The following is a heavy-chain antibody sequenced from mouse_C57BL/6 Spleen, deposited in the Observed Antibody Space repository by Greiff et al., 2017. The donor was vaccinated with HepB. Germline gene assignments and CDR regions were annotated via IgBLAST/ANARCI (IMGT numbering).Heavy chain of an antibody. CDR2: ISNGGGST. Sequence: EVQLVESGGGLVQPGGSLKLSCAASGFTFSDYYMYWVRQTPEKRLEWVAYISNGGGSTYYPDTVKGRFTISRDNAKNTLYLQMSRLKSEDTAMYYCARQGICYDYDEGYYAMDYWGQGTSVTVSS. J-gene: IGHJ4*01. V-gene: IGHV5-12*01. CDR3: ARQGICYDYDEGYYAMDY. D-gene: IGHD2-4*01. CDR1: GFTFSDYY.